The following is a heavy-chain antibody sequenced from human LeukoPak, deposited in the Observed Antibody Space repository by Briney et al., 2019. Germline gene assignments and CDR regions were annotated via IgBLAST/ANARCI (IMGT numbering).Heavy chain of an antibody. Sequence: PGGSLRLSCAASGFTFSSYGMHWVRQAPGKGLEWVAVISYDGSNKYYADSVKGRFTISRDNSKNTLYLQMNSLRAEDTAVYYCVKDGGPRPETYFDYWGQGTLVTVSS. D-gene: IGHD1-14*01. CDR3: VKDGGPRPETYFDY. J-gene: IGHJ4*02. CDR2: ISYDGSNK. V-gene: IGHV3-30*18. CDR1: GFTFSSYG.